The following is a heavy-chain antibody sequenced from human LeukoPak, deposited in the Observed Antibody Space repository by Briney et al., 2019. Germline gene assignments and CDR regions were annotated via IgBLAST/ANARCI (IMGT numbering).Heavy chain of an antibody. J-gene: IGHJ4*02. V-gene: IGHV3-23*01. Sequence: TGGSLRLSCAASGFTFSSYAMSWVRQAPGKGLEWVSAISGSGGSTYYADSVKGRFTISRDNSKNTLYLQMNSLRAEDTAVYYCAKGHYRWEYYYGSGTGNHFDYWGQGTLVTVSS. CDR1: GFTFSSYA. D-gene: IGHD3-10*01. CDR2: ISGSGGST. CDR3: AKGHYRWEYYYGSGTGNHFDY.